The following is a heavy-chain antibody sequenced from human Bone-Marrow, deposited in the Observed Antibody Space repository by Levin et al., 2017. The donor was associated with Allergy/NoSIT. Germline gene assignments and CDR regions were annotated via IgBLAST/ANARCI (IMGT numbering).Heavy chain of an antibody. CDR2: TYYRSQWYN. V-gene: IGHV6-1*01. CDR3: ARGNAMGV. J-gene: IGHJ6*02. Sequence: SQTLSLTCAISGDSVSTNNTSWHWIRQSPSRGLECLGRTYYRSQWYNEYAVSVKSRITINPDTSKNQFSLQLNSVTPEDTAVYYCARGNAMGVWGPGTTVTVSS. CDR1: GDSVSTNNTS.